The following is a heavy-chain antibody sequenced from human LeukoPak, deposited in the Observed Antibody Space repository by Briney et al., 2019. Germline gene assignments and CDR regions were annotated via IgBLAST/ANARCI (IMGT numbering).Heavy chain of an antibody. CDR3: AKAKGNYYNHYFDY. Sequence: GGTLRLSCAASGFIFSSHGMNWVRQAPGKGLEWVSGISPSGDITYYADSVKGRFTISRDNSKNTLSLQLNTLRPEDTALYFCAKAKGNYYNHYFDYWGQGTLVTVSS. V-gene: IGHV3-23*01. CDR1: GFIFSSHG. D-gene: IGHD3-22*01. CDR2: ISPSGDIT. J-gene: IGHJ4*02.